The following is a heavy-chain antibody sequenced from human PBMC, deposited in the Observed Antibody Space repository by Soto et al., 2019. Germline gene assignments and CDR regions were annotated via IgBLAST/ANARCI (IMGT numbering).Heavy chain of an antibody. J-gene: IGHJ4*02. CDR1: GYTFTNYG. V-gene: IGHV1-18*04. CDR3: ARDYQIIVGAEFDY. D-gene: IGHD1-26*01. Sequence: ASVKVSCKASGYTFTNYGISWVRQVPGQGLEWMGWISAFNGNTNYVQNLQGRVTMTTDTSTSTAYMELRSLTSDDTAVYYCARDYQIIVGAEFDYWGQGTLVTVSS. CDR2: ISAFNGNT.